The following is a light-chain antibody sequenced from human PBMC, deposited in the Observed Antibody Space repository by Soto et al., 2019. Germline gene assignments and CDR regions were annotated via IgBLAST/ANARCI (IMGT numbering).Light chain of an antibody. CDR2: KAS. CDR3: QQYNRSPWT. J-gene: IGKJ1*01. V-gene: IGKV1-5*03. CDR1: QTISSW. Sequence: ASVGDRATITCRASQTISSWLAWYQQKPGRAPKLLIYKASTLESEVPSRFSGSGSGTEFTLTISSLQPDDFATYYCQQYNRSPWTFGQGTKVDIK.